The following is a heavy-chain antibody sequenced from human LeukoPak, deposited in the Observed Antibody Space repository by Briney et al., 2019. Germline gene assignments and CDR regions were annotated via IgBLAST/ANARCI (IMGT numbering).Heavy chain of an antibody. Sequence: GASVKVSCKASGYSFTSYYMHWVRQAPGQGLEWMGRINPNSGGTKYAQKFQGRVTMTTDTSITTAYMEVNRLRFDDTAVYYCARDRYSGSGERFDHWGQGTLVTVSS. V-gene: IGHV1-2*06. D-gene: IGHD5-12*01. J-gene: IGHJ4*02. CDR1: GYSFTSYY. CDR2: INPNSGGT. CDR3: ARDRYSGSGERFDH.